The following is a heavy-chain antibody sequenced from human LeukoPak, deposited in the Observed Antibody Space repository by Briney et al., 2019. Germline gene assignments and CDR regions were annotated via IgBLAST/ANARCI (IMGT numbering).Heavy chain of an antibody. CDR1: GFTFSSYT. CDR2: ISTSSSCK. V-gene: IGHV3-21*01. J-gene: IGHJ4*02. D-gene: IGHD4-11*01. Sequence: PGGSLRLSCAVSGFTFSSYTMNWVRQAPGKGLEWVSTISTSSSCKYYADSVKGRFTISRDNAKNSLYLQMNSLRAEDTAIYYCARDLEDYNNYGEMAIWGQGALVTVSS. CDR3: ARDLEDYNNYGEMAI.